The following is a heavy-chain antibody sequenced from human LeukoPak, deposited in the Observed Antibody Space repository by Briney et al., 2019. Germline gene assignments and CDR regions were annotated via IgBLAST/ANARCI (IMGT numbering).Heavy chain of an antibody. V-gene: IGHV3-48*01. CDR2: ISSSSSTI. CDR1: GFTFSSYA. Sequence: GGSLRLSCAASGFTFSSYAMSWVRQAPGKGLEWVSAISSSSSTIYYADSVKGRFTISRDNAKNSLYLQMNSLRAEDTAVYYCARAHILYSSSFGCDYWGQGTLVTVSS. D-gene: IGHD6-13*01. J-gene: IGHJ4*02. CDR3: ARAHILYSSSFGCDY.